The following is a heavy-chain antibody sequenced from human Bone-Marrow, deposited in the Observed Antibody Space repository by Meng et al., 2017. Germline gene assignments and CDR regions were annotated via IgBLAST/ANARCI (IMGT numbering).Heavy chain of an antibody. D-gene: IGHD1-14*01. J-gene: IGHJ5*02. CDR2: INHSGST. Sequence: SETLSLTCAVYGGTSSGYYWSWIRQPPGKGLAWIGEINHSGSTNYNPSLKSRVTISLDTSKNQFSLKLSSVTAADTAVYYCARSAGGACGQGTLVTVSS. CDR3: ARSAGGA. CDR1: GGTSSGYY. V-gene: IGHV4-34*01.